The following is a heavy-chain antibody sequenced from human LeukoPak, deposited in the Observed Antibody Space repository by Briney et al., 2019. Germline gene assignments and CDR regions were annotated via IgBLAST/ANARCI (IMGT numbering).Heavy chain of an antibody. CDR1: GFTFSDYY. D-gene: IGHD6-19*01. CDR2: ISSSGSTI. CDR3: ARGRVAVRSDAFDI. V-gene: IGHV3-11*04. Sequence: GGSLRLSRAASGFTFSDYYMSWIRQAPGKGLDWVSYISSSGSTIYYADSVKGRFTISRDNAKNSLYLQMNSLRAEDTAVYYCARGRVAVRSDAFDIWGQGTMVTVSS. J-gene: IGHJ3*02.